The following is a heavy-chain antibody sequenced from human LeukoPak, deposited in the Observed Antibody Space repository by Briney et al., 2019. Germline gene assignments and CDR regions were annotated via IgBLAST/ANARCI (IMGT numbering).Heavy chain of an antibody. D-gene: IGHD5-24*01. CDR3: ARESRTVQMATSIHGHWFDP. J-gene: IGHJ5*02. CDR1: GYTFISYN. CDR2: LNPRSGNA. V-gene: IGHV1-8*03. Sequence: ASVKVSCKASGYTFISYNINWVRQATGQGLEWMGWLNPRSGNAVYLQKFQGRLTITRDTSTDTVYMDLSSLTAADTAVYYCARESRTVQMATSIHGHWFDPWGQGTLVTVSS.